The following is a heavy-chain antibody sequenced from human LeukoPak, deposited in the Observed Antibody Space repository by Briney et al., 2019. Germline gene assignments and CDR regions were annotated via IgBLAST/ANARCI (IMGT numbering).Heavy chain of an antibody. CDR3: ARLPDSSGLGFDY. CDR1: GGSFSGYY. V-gene: IGHV4-34*01. J-gene: IGHJ4*02. Sequence: PSETLSLTCAVYGGSFSGYYWSWIRQPPGKGLEWIGEINHSGSTNYNPSLKSRVTISVDTSKNQFSLKLSSVTAADTAVYYCARLPDSSGLGFDYWGQGTLVTVSS. CDR2: INHSGST. D-gene: IGHD3-22*01.